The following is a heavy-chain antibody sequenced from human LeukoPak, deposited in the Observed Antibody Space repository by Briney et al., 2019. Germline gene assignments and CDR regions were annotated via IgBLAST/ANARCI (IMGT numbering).Heavy chain of an antibody. CDR2: IYTSGST. Sequence: PSETLSLTCTVSGGSISSYYWSWIRQPAGKGLEWIGRIYTSGSTNYTPSLKSRVTMSVDTSKNQSSLKLSSVTAADTAVYYCARVPAPAAGHMGFHWFDPWGQGTLVTVSS. CDR1: GGSISSYY. D-gene: IGHD6-13*01. V-gene: IGHV4-4*07. J-gene: IGHJ5*02. CDR3: ARVPAPAAGHMGFHWFDP.